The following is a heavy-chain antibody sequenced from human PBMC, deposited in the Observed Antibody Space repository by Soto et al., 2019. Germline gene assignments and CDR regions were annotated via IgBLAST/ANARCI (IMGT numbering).Heavy chain of an antibody. D-gene: IGHD3-10*01. CDR2: INPILRMS. J-gene: IGHJ4*02. Sequence: QVQLVQSGAEVKKPGSSVKVSCKASGDTFSFYSINWVRQAPGLGLEWMGRINPILRMSNYAQRFQGRVTXPXEXXTSTAYMELSSLGSEDTAMYYCASSYGSGYRAFDYWGQGALVTVSS. V-gene: IGHV1-69*02. CDR1: GDTFSFYS. CDR3: ASSYGSGYRAFDY.